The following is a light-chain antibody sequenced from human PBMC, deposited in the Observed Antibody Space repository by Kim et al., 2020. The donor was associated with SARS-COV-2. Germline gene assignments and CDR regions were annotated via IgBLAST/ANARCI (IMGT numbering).Light chain of an antibody. V-gene: IGLV3-1*01. CDR2: QDS. CDR1: KLGDKY. J-gene: IGLJ1*01. CDR3: QAWDSSILYV. Sequence: VSPGQTASITCSGDKLGDKYACWYQQKPGQSPVLVIYQDSKRPSGIPERFSGSYSGNTATLTISGTQAMDEADYYCQAWDSSILYVFGTGTKVTVL.